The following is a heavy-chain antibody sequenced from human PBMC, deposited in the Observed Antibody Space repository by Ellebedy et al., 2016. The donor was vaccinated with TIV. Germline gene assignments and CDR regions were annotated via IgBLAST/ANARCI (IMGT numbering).Heavy chain of an antibody. J-gene: IGHJ4*02. CDR3: ARDMGRWLQFLAF. CDR2: ISSSTLTT. CDR1: GFTFSNYN. D-gene: IGHD5-24*01. Sequence: PGGSLRLSCAASGFTFSNYNMIWVRQAPGKGLEWISYISSSTLTTEYADSVKGRFTISRDNAKNSMYLQMNSLRAEDTAVYFCARDMGRWLQFLAFWGQGTLVTVSS. V-gene: IGHV3-48*04.